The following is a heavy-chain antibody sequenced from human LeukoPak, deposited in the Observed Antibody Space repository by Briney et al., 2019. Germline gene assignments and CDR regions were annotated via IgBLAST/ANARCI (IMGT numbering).Heavy chain of an antibody. CDR1: GGSISSYY. CDR3: ASSEGYSYGPFDY. CDR2: IYYSGST. D-gene: IGHD5-18*01. Sequence: SETLSLTCTVSGGSISSYYWSWIRQPPGKGLEWIGYIYYSGSTNYNPSLTSRVTISVDTSKNQLSLKLSSVTAADTAVYYCASSEGYSYGPFDYWGQGTLVTVSS. V-gene: IGHV4-59*01. J-gene: IGHJ4*02.